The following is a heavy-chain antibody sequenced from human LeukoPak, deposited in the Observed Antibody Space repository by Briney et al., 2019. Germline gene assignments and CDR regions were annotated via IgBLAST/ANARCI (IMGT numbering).Heavy chain of an antibody. CDR1: GFTFSSSA. CDR3: ARVGSSSNPPRPLYDY. J-gene: IGHJ4*02. D-gene: IGHD3-16*02. V-gene: IGHV3-23*01. Sequence: GGSLRLSCAASGFTFSSSAMSWVRQAPGKGLEWVSNISGSGSGGSTYYVDSVKGRFTISRDYSKNTLYLQMNSLRAEDTAVYYCARVGSSSNPPRPLYDYWGQGTLVTVSS. CDR2: ISGSGSGGST.